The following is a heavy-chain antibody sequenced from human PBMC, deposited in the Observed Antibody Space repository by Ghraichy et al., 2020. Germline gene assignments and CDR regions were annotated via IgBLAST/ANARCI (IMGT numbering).Heavy chain of an antibody. CDR2: IYTSGST. D-gene: IGHD3-10*01. V-gene: IGHV4-61*02. J-gene: IGHJ4*02. CDR3: ARTAGFGELFQARAFDY. CDR1: GGSISSGSYY. Sequence: QTLSLTCTVSGGSISSGSYYWSWIRQPAGKGLEWIGRIYTSGSTNYNPSLKSRVTISVDTSKNQFSLKLSSVTAADTAVYYCARTAGFGELFQARAFDYWGQGTLVTVSS.